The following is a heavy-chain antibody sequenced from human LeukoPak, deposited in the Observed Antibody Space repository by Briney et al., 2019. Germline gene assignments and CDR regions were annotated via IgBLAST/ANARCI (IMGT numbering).Heavy chain of an antibody. Sequence: GASVKVSCKASGYTFTSYGISWVRQAPGQGLEWMGGIIPIFGTANYAQKFQGRVTITADESTSTAYMELSSLRSEDTAVYYCARGGWELLYPLDYWGQGTLVTVSS. J-gene: IGHJ4*02. CDR2: IIPIFGTA. V-gene: IGHV1-69*13. CDR3: ARGGWELLYPLDY. D-gene: IGHD1-26*01. CDR1: GYTFTSYG.